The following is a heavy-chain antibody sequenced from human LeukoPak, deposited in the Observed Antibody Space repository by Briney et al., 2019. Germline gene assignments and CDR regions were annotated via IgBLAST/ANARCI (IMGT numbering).Heavy chain of an antibody. CDR1: GGSLSGYY. CDR2: INHSGST. J-gene: IGHJ4*02. Sequence: SETLSLTCAVYGGSLSGYYWSWIRQPPGKGLEWIGEINHSGSTNYNPSLKSRVTISVDTSKNQFSLKLSSVTAADTAVYYCAREESSSSSGVDYWGQGTLVTVSS. CDR3: AREESSSSSGVDY. V-gene: IGHV4-34*01. D-gene: IGHD6-6*01.